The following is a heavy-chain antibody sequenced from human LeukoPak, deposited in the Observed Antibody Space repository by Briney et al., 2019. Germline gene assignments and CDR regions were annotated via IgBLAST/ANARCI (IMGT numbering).Heavy chain of an antibody. J-gene: IGHJ4*02. CDR3: ARGDSGSYLRYYFDY. Sequence: ASVNLSCNASGYTFTRYYMHWVRQAPGQGLEWMGIINLSGGSTSYAQTFPGRVTMTRDTSTSTVYMELSMLRLEDTAMYYCARGDSGSYLRYYFDYWGQGTLVTVSS. CDR2: INLSGGST. V-gene: IGHV1-46*01. D-gene: IGHD1-26*01. CDR1: GYTFTRYY.